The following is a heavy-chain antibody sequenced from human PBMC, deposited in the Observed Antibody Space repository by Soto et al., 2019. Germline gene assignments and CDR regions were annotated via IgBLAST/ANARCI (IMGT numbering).Heavy chain of an antibody. CDR2: TYYRSKWYN. Sequence: SQTLSLTWAISGDIVSSNSAALNWISQSPSRGLEWLGRTYYRSKWYNDYAVSVKSRITINPDTSKNQFSLQLNSVTPEDTAVYYCARDDSSSWSPKFDYWGQGTLVTVSS. CDR3: ARDDSSSWSPKFDY. CDR1: GDIVSSNSAA. D-gene: IGHD6-13*01. V-gene: IGHV6-1*01. J-gene: IGHJ4*02.